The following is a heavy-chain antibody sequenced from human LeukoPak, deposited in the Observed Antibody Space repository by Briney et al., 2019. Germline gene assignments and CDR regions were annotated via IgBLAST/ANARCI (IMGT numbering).Heavy chain of an antibody. CDR2: INPSGGST. Sequence: ASVKVSCKASGYTFTSYYMHWVRPAPGQGLEWMGIINPSGGSTSYAQKFQGRVTMTRDTSTSTVYMEPSSLRSEDTAVYYCARSNGGGSGSYYNKSPAFDPWGQGTLVTVSS. V-gene: IGHV1-46*01. CDR1: GYTFTSYY. CDR3: ARSNGGGSGSYYNKSPAFDP. D-gene: IGHD3-10*01. J-gene: IGHJ5*02.